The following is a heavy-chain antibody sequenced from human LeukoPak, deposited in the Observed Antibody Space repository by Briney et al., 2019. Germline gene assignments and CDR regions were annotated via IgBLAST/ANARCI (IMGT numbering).Heavy chain of an antibody. CDR3: ARAPRATINWYFDL. D-gene: IGHD5-12*01. J-gene: IGHJ2*01. V-gene: IGHV4-31*03. CDR1: GGSISSGGYY. Sequence: TSETLSLTCTVSGGSISSGGYYWSWIRQHPGKGLEWIGYIYYSGSTYYNPSLKSRVTISVDTTKNQFSLKLSSVTAADTAVYYCARAPRATINWYFDLWGRGTLVTVSS. CDR2: IYYSGST.